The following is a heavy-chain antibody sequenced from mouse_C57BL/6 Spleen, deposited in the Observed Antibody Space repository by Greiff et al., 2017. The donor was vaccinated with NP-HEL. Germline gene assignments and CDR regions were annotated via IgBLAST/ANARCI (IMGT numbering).Heavy chain of an antibody. Sequence: EVNVVESGGDLVKPGGSLKLSCAASGFTFSSYGMSWVRQTPDKRLEWVATISSGGSYTYYPDSVKGRFTISRDNAKNTLYLQMSSLKSEDTAMYYCARPSVIGGFDYWGQGTTLTVSS. CDR1: GFTFSSYG. V-gene: IGHV5-6*01. J-gene: IGHJ2*01. CDR2: ISSGGSYT. CDR3: ARPSVIGGFDY. D-gene: IGHD1-1*01.